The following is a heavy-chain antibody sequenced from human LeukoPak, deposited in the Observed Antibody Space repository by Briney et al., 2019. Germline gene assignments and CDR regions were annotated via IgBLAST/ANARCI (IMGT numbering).Heavy chain of an antibody. CDR2: IRGSGAST. CDR3: AKLHTVTTTY. J-gene: IGHJ4*02. D-gene: IGHD4-11*01. CDR1: GFTFSSYA. V-gene: IGHV3-23*01. Sequence: GGSLRLSCAASGFTFSSYAISWVRQAPGKGLEWVSRIRGSGASTYYAHSVKGRFTISRDNSKNTLYLQMNSPRAEDTAVYYCAKLHTVTTTYWGQGTLVTVSS.